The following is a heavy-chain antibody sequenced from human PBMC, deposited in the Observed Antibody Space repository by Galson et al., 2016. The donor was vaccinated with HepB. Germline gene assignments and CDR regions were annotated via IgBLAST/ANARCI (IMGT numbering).Heavy chain of an antibody. CDR2: IIPVFGSA. V-gene: IGHV1-69*13. Sequence: SVKVSCKASGGNFNNYAINWVRQAPGQGLEWMGGIIPVFGSANYAQKFQGRVTITADESTSTGYLEMSSLRSEDTAVYFCGRDRGSGWITGAMDVWGQGTTVTVSS. D-gene: IGHD6-19*01. J-gene: IGHJ6*02. CDR1: GGNFNNYA. CDR3: GRDRGSGWITGAMDV.